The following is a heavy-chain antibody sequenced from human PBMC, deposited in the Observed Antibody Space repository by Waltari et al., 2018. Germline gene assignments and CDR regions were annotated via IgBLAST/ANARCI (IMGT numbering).Heavy chain of an antibody. CDR2: ISSSSSTI. CDR1: GFTFSSYS. CDR3: AREEEWELWRGYYFDY. V-gene: IGHV3-48*04. J-gene: IGHJ4*02. Sequence: EVQLVESGGGLVQPGGSLRLSCAASGFTFSSYSMNWVGQAPGKGLEWVSYISSSSSTIYYADSVKGRFTISRDNAKNSLYLQMNSLRAEDTAVYYCAREEEWELWRGYYFDYWGQGTLVTVSS. D-gene: IGHD1-26*01.